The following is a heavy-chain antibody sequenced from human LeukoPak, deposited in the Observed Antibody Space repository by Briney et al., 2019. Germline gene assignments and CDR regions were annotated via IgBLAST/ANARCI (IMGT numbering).Heavy chain of an antibody. Sequence: TSETLSLTCTVSGGSISSSSHYWGWIRQPPGKGLEWIGSIYYSGSTYYNPSLKSRVTISVDTSKNQFSLKLSSVTAADTAVYYCARWRVVAATRVFDYWGQGTLVTVSS. D-gene: IGHD2-15*01. CDR3: ARWRVVAATRVFDY. CDR2: IYYSGST. V-gene: IGHV4-39*01. CDR1: GGSISSSSHY. J-gene: IGHJ4*02.